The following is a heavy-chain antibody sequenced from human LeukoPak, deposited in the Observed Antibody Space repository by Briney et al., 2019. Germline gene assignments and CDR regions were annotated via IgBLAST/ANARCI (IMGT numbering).Heavy chain of an antibody. CDR1: GGSFSGYY. J-gene: IGHJ3*02. CDR3: VRGPSGTLAFDI. CDR2: INHSGST. V-gene: IGHV4-34*01. Sequence: PSETLSLTCAVYGGSFSGYYWSWIRQPPGKGLEWIGEINHSGSTNYNPSLKSRVTISVDTSKNQFSLKLSSVTAADTAVYYCVRGPSGTLAFDIWGQGTMVTVSS. D-gene: IGHD2-2*01.